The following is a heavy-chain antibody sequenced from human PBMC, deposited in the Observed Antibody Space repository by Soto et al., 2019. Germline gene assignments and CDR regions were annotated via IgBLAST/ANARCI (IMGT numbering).Heavy chain of an antibody. CDR1: GFTFSSYS. CDR2: ISSSSSYI. Sequence: GGSLRLSCAASGFTFSSYSMNWVRQAPGKGLEWVSSISSSSSYIYYADSVKGRFTISRDNAKNSLYLQMNSLRAEDTAVYYCARSFNHRGYDYAFDIWGQGTMVTVSS. CDR3: ARSFNHRGYDYAFDI. V-gene: IGHV3-21*01. D-gene: IGHD5-12*01. J-gene: IGHJ3*02.